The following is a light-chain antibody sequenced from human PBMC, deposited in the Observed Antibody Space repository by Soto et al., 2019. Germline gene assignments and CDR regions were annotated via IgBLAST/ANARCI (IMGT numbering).Light chain of an antibody. CDR3: QQFSSSPLT. CDR2: DAS. J-gene: IGKJ4*01. CDR1: QTVRNNY. Sequence: EFVLTQSPGTLSLSPGERATLSCRASQTVRNNYLAWYQQKPGQAPKLLIYDASSRATGIPDRFSGGGSGTDFILTISRLEPEDFAVYYCQQFSSSPLTFGGGTKVEIK. V-gene: IGKV3-20*01.